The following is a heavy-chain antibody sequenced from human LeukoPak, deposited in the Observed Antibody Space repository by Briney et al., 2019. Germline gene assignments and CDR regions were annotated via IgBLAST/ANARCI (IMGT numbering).Heavy chain of an antibody. Sequence: PGGSLRLSCAASTFTFSKSALAWVRQAPERGPIWVSIIRGIGGCTNFADSVKGRFTISRDNSKNTLYLQMNSLRAEDTAVYHCAKERDSSGLFFASWGQGTPVTVSS. CDR3: AKERDSSGLFFAS. CDR2: IRGIGGCT. CDR1: TFTFSKSA. V-gene: IGHV3-23*01. J-gene: IGHJ4*02. D-gene: IGHD3-22*01.